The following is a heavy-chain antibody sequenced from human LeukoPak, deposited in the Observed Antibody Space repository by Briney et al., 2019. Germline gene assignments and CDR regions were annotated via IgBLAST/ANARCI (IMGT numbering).Heavy chain of an antibody. D-gene: IGHD5-24*01. CDR2: IIPIFGTT. V-gene: IGHV1-69*06. J-gene: IGHJ5*02. Sequence: ASVKVSCKASGGTFSSYAISWVRQAPGQGLEWMGGIIPIFGTTNYAQKFQDRVTITADKSTSTAYMKLSSLRSEDTAVYYCARDNSVRDEAWWFNPWGQGTLVTVSS. CDR1: GGTFSSYA. CDR3: ARDNSVRDEAWWFNP.